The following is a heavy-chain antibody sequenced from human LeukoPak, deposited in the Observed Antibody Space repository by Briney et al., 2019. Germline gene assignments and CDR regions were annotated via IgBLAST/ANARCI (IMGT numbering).Heavy chain of an antibody. V-gene: IGHV3-23*01. J-gene: IGHJ3*01. Sequence: GGSLRLSCAATGFSFSSYAMTWVRQSPEKGLQWVSAISGRSSNRYFADSVRGRFSISRDNSNNTLHLLMSSLRAEGTAVYFCARTSPMVRGPPPIDVFDFWGQGTVVTVSS. D-gene: IGHD3-10*01. CDR2: ISGRSSNR. CDR3: ARTSPMVRGPPPIDVFDF. CDR1: GFSFSSYA.